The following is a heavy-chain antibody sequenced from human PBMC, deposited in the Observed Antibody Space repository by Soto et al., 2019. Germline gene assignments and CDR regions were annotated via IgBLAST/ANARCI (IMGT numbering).Heavy chain of an antibody. V-gene: IGHV3-11*01. J-gene: IGHJ6*02. Sequence: GGSLRLSCAASGFTFSDYYMTWIRQAPGKGLECISYISKSASTIKYAESVKGQFTISRDNAKNSLSLQMNSLRAEDTAVYYCARVGCSGNFCYDGLDVWGQGTAVTVSS. CDR1: GFTFSDYY. CDR3: ARVGCSGNFCYDGLDV. D-gene: IGHD3-22*01. CDR2: ISKSASTI.